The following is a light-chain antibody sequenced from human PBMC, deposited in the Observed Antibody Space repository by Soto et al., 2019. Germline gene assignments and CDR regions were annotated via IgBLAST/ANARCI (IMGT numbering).Light chain of an antibody. CDR2: GAS. CDR1: QSFSSTS. Sequence: EIVMTQSPGTLSLSPGERATLSCRASQSFSSTSLAWYQQKPGQAPRLLIYGASTRVIGIPDRFSGSGSGTDFTLTISRLESEDSAVYYCQQYGSSPTFGQGTKLEIK. CDR3: QQYGSSPT. V-gene: IGKV3-20*01. J-gene: IGKJ2*01.